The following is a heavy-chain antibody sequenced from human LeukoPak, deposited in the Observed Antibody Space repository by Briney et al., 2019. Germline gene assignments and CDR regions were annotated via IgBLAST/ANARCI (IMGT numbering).Heavy chain of an antibody. V-gene: IGHV3-30*04. CDR3: AKDLTYSYGLQGYYYYGMDV. D-gene: IGHD5-18*01. CDR2: ISYDGSNK. J-gene: IGHJ6*02. Sequence: GGSLRLSCAASGFTFSTYAMHWVRQAPGKGLEWVAVISYDGSNKYYADSVKGRFTISRDNSKNTLYLQMNSLRAEDTAVYYCAKDLTYSYGLQGYYYYGMDVWGQGTTVTVSS. CDR1: GFTFSTYA.